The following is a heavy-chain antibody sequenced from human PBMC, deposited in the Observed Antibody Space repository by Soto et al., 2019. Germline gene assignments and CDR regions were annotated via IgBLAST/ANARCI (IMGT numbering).Heavy chain of an antibody. CDR1: GYTFTGCY. J-gene: IGHJ4*02. Sequence: ASVKVSCKSSGYTFTGCYIHWVRQAPGQGLECMGIVNPSGGSSTYAQRFQGRVTMTRDTSTSTVYMELSSLRSEDTAVYYCARENYYDTSGYPFDYWGRGTLVTVSS. V-gene: IGHV1-46*01. CDR3: ARENYYDTSGYPFDY. D-gene: IGHD3-22*01. CDR2: VNPSGGSS.